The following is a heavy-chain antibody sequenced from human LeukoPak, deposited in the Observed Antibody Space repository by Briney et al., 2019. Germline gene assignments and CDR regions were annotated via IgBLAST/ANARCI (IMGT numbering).Heavy chain of an antibody. CDR3: ARLGYSSSWTHFDY. Sequence: SQTLSLTCAISGDSVSSNSAAWNWIRQSPSRGLEWLGRTYYRSKWYNDYAVSVKSRITINPHTSKNQFSLQLNSVPPEDTAVYYCARLGYSSSWTHFDYWGQGTLVTVSS. CDR1: GDSVSSNSAA. J-gene: IGHJ4*02. D-gene: IGHD6-13*01. V-gene: IGHV6-1*01. CDR2: TYYRSKWYN.